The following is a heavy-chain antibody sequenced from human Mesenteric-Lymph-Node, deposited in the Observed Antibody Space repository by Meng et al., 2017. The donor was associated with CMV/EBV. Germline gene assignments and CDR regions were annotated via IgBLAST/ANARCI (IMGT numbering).Heavy chain of an antibody. D-gene: IGHD3-22*01. V-gene: IGHV1-69*05. J-gene: IGHJ4*02. Sequence: SGGTFSSYAINWVRQAHGQGLEWMGGIIHIFGTANYEQKFQGRVTITTDESTSTAYMELSSLRSEDTAVYYCARGDDSSGYYSFGIDYWGQGTLVTVSS. CDR3: ARGDDSSGYYSFGIDY. CDR2: IIHIFGTA. CDR1: GGTFSSYA.